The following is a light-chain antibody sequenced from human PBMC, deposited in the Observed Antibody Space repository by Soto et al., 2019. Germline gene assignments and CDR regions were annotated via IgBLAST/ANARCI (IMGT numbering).Light chain of an antibody. Sequence: QSVLTQPPSVSAAPGQKVTISCSGSTSNIGNNYVSWYQQLPGTAPKLLIYDNNERPSAIPDRFSGSKSGTSATLGITGLQTGDEADYYCGTWDRSRSAVVFAGGTKVTVL. CDR2: DNN. CDR3: GTWDRSRSAVV. CDR1: TSNIGNNY. V-gene: IGLV1-51*01. J-gene: IGLJ2*01.